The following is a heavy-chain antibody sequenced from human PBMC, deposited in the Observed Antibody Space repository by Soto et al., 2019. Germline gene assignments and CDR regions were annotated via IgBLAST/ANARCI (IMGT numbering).Heavy chain of an antibody. CDR3: ARGIATGHLDP. CDR1: GYTFTRYT. V-gene: IGHV1-3*01. CDR2: INPDNGNT. J-gene: IGHJ5*02. D-gene: IGHD2-15*01. Sequence: ASVKVSCKASGYTFTRYTMNWVRQAPGQRLEWMGWINPDNGNTKSSQKFQDRVIITRDTSASTAYMDLSSLRSEDAAVYYCARGIATGHLDPWGQGTLVTVSS.